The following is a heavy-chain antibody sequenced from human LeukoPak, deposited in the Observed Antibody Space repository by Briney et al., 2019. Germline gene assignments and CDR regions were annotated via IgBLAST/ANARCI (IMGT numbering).Heavy chain of an antibody. CDR2: ILYDGNNK. V-gene: IGHV3-30*02. CDR3: ANQKYSGSYGADY. Sequence: PGGSLRLSFAASGLILSNFGMHWFRQAPGKGLEWVAFILYDGNNKDYADSVKGRFTISRDNSKNALYLQMNSLRADDTAVYYCANQKYSGSYGADYWGQGTLVTVSS. D-gene: IGHD1-26*01. CDR1: GLILSNFG. J-gene: IGHJ4*02.